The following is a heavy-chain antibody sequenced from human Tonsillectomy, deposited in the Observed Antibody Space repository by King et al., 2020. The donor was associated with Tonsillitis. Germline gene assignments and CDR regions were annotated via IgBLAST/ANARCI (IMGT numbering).Heavy chain of an antibody. V-gene: IGHV5-51*01. D-gene: IGHD2-15*01. CDR2: IYPGDSDT. CDR3: ARIEDSGRGLDV. CDR1: GDSFTSYW. J-gene: IGHJ6*02. Sequence: RGGARKIAWRGSGDSFTSYWIDWVRQMPGKGLGWMGIIYPGDSDTRYSPSFQGQVTISVDKSISTAYLQWSSLKASDTAMYYCARIEDSGRGLDVWGQGTTVTVSS.